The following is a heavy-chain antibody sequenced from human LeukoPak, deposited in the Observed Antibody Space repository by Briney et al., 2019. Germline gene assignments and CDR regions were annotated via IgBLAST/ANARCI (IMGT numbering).Heavy chain of an antibody. J-gene: IGHJ6*04. Sequence: SETLSLTCAVYGGSFSGYYWSWIRQPPGKGLEWIGEINHSGSTNYNPSLKSRVTISVDTSKNQFSLKLSSVTAADTAVYYCARDLYAYGVFLADVWGKGTTVTVSS. V-gene: IGHV4-34*01. D-gene: IGHD4-17*01. CDR2: INHSGST. CDR3: ARDLYAYGVFLADV. CDR1: GGSFSGYY.